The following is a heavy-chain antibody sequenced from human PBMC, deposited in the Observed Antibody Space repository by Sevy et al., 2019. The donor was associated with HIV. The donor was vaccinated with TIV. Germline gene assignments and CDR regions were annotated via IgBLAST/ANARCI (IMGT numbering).Heavy chain of an antibody. J-gene: IGHJ5*02. CDR3: ARKYYDILTGYYRFDP. V-gene: IGHV5-51*01. D-gene: IGHD3-9*01. CDR1: GYSFTSYW. Sequence: GESLKISCKGSGYSFTSYWIGWVRQMPGKGLEWMGIIYPGDSDTRYSPSFQGQVTISADKSISTAYLQWSSLKASETTVYYCARKYYDILTGYYRFDPWGQGTLVTVSS. CDR2: IYPGDSDT.